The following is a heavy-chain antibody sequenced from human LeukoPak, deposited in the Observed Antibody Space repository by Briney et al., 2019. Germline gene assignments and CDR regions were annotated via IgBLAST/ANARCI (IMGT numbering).Heavy chain of an antibody. V-gene: IGHV4-59*02. D-gene: IGHD6-13*01. CDR3: AMGFWYEEYFQH. Sequence: SETLSLTCTVSGASVSSYYWSWIRQPPGKGLEGIGDIYYSGSTNYNPSLKSRITISVDTSKNQFSLRMSSVTAADTAVYFCAMGFWYEEYFQHWGQGSLVIVSS. CDR1: GASVSSYY. CDR2: IYYSGST. J-gene: IGHJ1*01.